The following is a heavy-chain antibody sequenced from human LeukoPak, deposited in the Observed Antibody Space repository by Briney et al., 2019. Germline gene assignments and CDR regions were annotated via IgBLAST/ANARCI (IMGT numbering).Heavy chain of an antibody. J-gene: IGHJ4*02. V-gene: IGHV4-34*01. CDR1: GGSFSGYY. CDR3: ARAGYVWGSYRLYYFDY. Sequence: SETLSLTCAVYGGSFSGYYWSWIRQPPGKGLEWNGEINHSGSTNYNPSLKSRVTISVDTSKNQFSLKLSSVTAADTAVYYCARAGYVWGSYRLYYFDYWGQGTLVTVSS. D-gene: IGHD3-16*02. CDR2: INHSGST.